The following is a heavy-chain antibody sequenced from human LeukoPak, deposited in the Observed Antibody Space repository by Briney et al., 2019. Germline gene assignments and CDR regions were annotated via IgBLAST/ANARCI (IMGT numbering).Heavy chain of an antibody. D-gene: IGHD3-22*01. CDR2: ISSNGGST. CDR1: GFTFSSYA. Sequence: GGSLRLSCAASGFTFSSYAMHWVRQAPGKGLEYVTAISSNGGSTYYANSVKGRFTISRDNSKNTLYLQMGSLRAEDMAVYYCARDEGYYDSSGYYYAFDYWGQGTLVTVSS. V-gene: IGHV3-64*01. CDR3: ARDEGYYDSSGYYYAFDY. J-gene: IGHJ4*02.